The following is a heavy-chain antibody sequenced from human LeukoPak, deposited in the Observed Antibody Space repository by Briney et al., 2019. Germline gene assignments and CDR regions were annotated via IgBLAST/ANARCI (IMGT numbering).Heavy chain of an antibody. CDR3: AARKVRGVWFYLDY. V-gene: IGHV3-23*01. D-gene: IGHD3-10*01. J-gene: IGHJ4*02. CDR2: IYDDNT. Sequence: GGSLRLSYAASGFTVSAYAMAWVRQAPGKGLEWVSTIYDDNTYYADSVKGRFAISTDNSKNTLYLQMNSLRVEDTAVYFCAARKVRGVWFYLDYWGQGTLVTVSS. CDR1: GFTVSAYA.